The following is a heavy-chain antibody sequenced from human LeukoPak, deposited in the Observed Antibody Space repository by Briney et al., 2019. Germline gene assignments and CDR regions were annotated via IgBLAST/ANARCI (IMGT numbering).Heavy chain of an antibody. CDR2: MSHNRGT. D-gene: IGHD3-10*01. CDR1: GRSISGGYL. V-gene: IGHV4-38-2*01. J-gene: IGHJ6*04. Sequence: SETLSLTWAGWGRSISGGYLWGWIRRLPGKGLEWIGSMSHNRGTYYNPSLKSRVTISMDTSKNQISLRLTSVTAADTAVYYCASYYASGVSAYNYYGMDVWGKGTTVTVSS. CDR3: ASYYASGVSAYNYYGMDV.